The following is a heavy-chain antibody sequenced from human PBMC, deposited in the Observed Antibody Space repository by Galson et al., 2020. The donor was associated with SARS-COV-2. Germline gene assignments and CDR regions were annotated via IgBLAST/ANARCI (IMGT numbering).Heavy chain of an antibody. CDR2: MYSNGNT. CDR3: AREPPGD. CDR1: GASISSGNYY. Sequence: SETLSLTCIVSGASISSGNYYWGWIRQPAGKGLEWIGRMYSNGNTGYNPSLTSRVTISRDTSKNQFSLELTSVTAADTAVYYCAREPPGDWGQGTLVTVSS. D-gene: IGHD2-8*02. J-gene: IGHJ4*02. V-gene: IGHV4-61*02.